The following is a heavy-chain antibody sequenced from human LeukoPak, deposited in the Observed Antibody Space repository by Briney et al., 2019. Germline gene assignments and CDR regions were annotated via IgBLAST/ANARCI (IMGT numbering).Heavy chain of an antibody. D-gene: IGHD6-6*01. CDR2: INPSGGST. CDR3: ARHPWGDSSSSFWFDP. Sequence: RASVKLSCKSCGYAFTPYYLQWVRQAPGQGLEWMGAINPSGGSTTYAQKFQGRVTMTRDTSTSTVSMELSSLRSEDTAVHYCARHPWGDSSSSFWFDPWGQGTLVTVSS. V-gene: IGHV1-46*01. CDR1: GYAFTPYY. J-gene: IGHJ5*02.